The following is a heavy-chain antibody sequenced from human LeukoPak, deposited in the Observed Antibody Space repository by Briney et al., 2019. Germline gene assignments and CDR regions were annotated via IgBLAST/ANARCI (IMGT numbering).Heavy chain of an antibody. CDR1: GFTFSSYA. Sequence: GGSLRLSCAASGFTFSSYAMSWVRQAPGKGLEWVSAISGSGGSTYHADSVKGRFTISRDNSKNTLYLQMNSLRAEDTAVYYCAKDGWQQLIMGRFDYWGQGTLVTVSS. CDR2: ISGSGGST. D-gene: IGHD6-13*01. J-gene: IGHJ4*02. CDR3: AKDGWQQLIMGRFDY. V-gene: IGHV3-23*01.